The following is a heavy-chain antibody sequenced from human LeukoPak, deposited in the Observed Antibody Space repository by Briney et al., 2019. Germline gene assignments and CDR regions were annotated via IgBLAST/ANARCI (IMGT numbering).Heavy chain of an antibody. V-gene: IGHV1-2*06. D-gene: IGHD3-22*01. CDR3: ASKYYDIDY. J-gene: IGHJ4*02. CDR2: INPNSGGT. Sequence: ASVKVSCKASGYTFIGYYMHWVRQAPGQGLEWMGRINPNSGGTNYAQKFQDRVTMTRDTSISTAYMGLSRLRSDDTAVYYCASKYYDIDYWGQGTLVTVSS. CDR1: GYTFIGYY.